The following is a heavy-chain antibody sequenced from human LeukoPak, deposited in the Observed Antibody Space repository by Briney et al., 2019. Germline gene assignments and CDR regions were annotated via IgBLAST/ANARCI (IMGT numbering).Heavy chain of an antibody. CDR3: ARGGRIAAAGTGYFDY. CDR1: GGSFSGYY. D-gene: IGHD6-13*01. CDR2: INHSGST. J-gene: IGHJ4*02. Sequence: PSETLSLTCAVYGGSFSGYYWSWIRQPPGKGLEWIGEINHSGSTNYNPSLKSRVTISVGTSKNQFSLKLSSVTAADTAVYYCARGGRIAAAGTGYFDYWGQGTLVTVSS. V-gene: IGHV4-34*01.